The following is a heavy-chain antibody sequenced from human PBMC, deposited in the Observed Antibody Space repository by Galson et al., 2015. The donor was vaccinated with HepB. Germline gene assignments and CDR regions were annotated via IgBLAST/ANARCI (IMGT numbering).Heavy chain of an antibody. Sequence: LRLSCAASGFPFSSYWMSWVRQAPGKGLEWVPNIKQDGSEKYYVDSVKGRVTISRDNAKNSLYLQMNSLRAEDTAVYYCASKGGRAFDIWGQGTMVTVSS. J-gene: IGHJ3*02. CDR1: GFPFSSYW. CDR3: ASKGGRAFDI. V-gene: IGHV3-7*03. D-gene: IGHD1-26*01. CDR2: IKQDGSEK.